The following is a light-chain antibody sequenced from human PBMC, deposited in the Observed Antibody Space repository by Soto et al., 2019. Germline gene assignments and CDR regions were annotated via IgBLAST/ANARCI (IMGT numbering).Light chain of an antibody. CDR3: QQYGSSFT. J-gene: IGKJ2*01. Sequence: EIVLTQSPGTLSLSRGERATLSCRASQSVSGNYLAWYQQKPGQAPRLLFYGPSSRATDIPDSFSASGSGTDFTLTISRLEPDDVAVYYCQQYGSSFTFGQGTKLEIK. CDR2: GPS. CDR1: QSVSGNY. V-gene: IGKV3-20*01.